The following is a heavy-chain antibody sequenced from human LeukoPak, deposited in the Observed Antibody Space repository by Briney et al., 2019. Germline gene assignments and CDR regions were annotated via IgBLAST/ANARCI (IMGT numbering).Heavy chain of an antibody. CDR1: GGSFSGYY. CDR3: ARGPRYCGGGSCHTNWFDP. Sequence: SGTLSLTCAVYGGSFSGYYWSWIRQPPGKGLEWIGEINHSGSTNYNPSLKSRVTISVDTSKNQFSLKLSSVTAADTAVYYCARGPRYCGGGSCHTNWFDPWGQGTLVAVSS. CDR2: INHSGST. V-gene: IGHV4-34*01. D-gene: IGHD2-15*01. J-gene: IGHJ5*02.